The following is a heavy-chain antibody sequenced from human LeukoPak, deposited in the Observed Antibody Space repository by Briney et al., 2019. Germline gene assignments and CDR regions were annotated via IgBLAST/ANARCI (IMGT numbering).Heavy chain of an antibody. V-gene: IGHV3-30*18. Sequence: GGSLRLSCAASGFTFSSYGMHWVRQAPGKGPEWVAVISYDGSNKYYADSVKGRFTISRDNSKNTLYLQMNSLRAEDTAVYYCAKGGSSSDYWGQGTLVTVSS. CDR1: GFTFSSYG. CDR3: AKGGSSSDY. J-gene: IGHJ4*02. CDR2: ISYDGSNK. D-gene: IGHD6-6*01.